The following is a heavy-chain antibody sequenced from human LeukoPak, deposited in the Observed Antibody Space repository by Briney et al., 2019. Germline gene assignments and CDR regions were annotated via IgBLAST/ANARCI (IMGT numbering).Heavy chain of an antibody. CDR1: GFTFSDYY. J-gene: IGHJ3*02. Sequence: GGSLRLSCAASGFTFSDYYMSWIRQAPGKGLEWVSYISSSGSTIYYADSVKGRFTISRDNAKNSLYLQMNSLRAEDTAVYYCAKTSPGIAAPDAFDIWGQGTMVTVSS. V-gene: IGHV3-11*01. CDR2: ISSSGSTI. CDR3: AKTSPGIAAPDAFDI. D-gene: IGHD6-13*01.